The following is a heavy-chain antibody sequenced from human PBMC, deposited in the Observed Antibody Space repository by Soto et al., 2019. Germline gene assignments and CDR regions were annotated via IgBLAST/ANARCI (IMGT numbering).Heavy chain of an antibody. V-gene: IGHV1-46*02. Sequence: QVQLVQSGAEVEKPGASVKISCETSGYIFKNYYIHWVRQAPGQGLEWMAIFNPFSGATNYEQRLQGRVTATMDMSTSTVYMELNNLRSEDTAMYYCARDLTSGDYWGQGTLISVSS. D-gene: IGHD3-3*01. J-gene: IGHJ4*01. CDR3: ARDLTSGDY. CDR1: GYIFKNYY. CDR2: FNPFSGAT.